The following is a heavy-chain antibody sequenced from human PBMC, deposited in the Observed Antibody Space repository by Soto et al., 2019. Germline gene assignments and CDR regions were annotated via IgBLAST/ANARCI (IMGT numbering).Heavy chain of an antibody. CDR3: ARELKDYSNWFAP. J-gene: IGHJ5*02. CDR1: GYTFTGYY. D-gene: IGHD2-15*01. CDR2: INPNSGGT. V-gene: IGHV1-2*04. Sequence: GASVKVSCKASGYTFTGYYMHWVRQAPGQGLEWMGWINPNSGGTNYAQKFQGWVTMTRDTSISTAYMELSRLRSDDTAVYYCARELKDYSNWFAPWGQGTLVTVSS.